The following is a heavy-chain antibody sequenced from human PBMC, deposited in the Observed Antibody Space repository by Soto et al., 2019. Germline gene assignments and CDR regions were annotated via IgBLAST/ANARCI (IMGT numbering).Heavy chain of an antibody. CDR1: GASISTYY. J-gene: IGHJ6*02. Sequence: QLHLQESGPGVVKPSETLSLTCTVSGASISTYYWTWIRQAPGKGLEWIGYLYYSGNTNYNPSLKSRVTMSVDTSKNHFYLTLTSATAADTAVYFCARGGSEGGLDVWGQGTTVAVSS. D-gene: IGHD3-10*01. CDR2: LYYSGNT. CDR3: ARGGSEGGLDV. V-gene: IGHV4-59*01.